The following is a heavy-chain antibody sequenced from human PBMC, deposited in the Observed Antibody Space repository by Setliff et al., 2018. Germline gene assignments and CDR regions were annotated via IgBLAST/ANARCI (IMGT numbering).Heavy chain of an antibody. CDR1: GGSISSGNYY. V-gene: IGHV4-61*09. J-gene: IGHJ4*01. D-gene: IGHD1-1*01. CDR3: ASGLEFDY. Sequence: KPSETLSLTCTVSGGSISSGNYYWSWIRQPAGKGLEWIGHIQTSGTTNYNPSLKSRVTISGDTSKNQFSLKLTSVTAADTAVYYCASGLEFDYWGPGSLVTVSS. CDR2: IQTSGTT.